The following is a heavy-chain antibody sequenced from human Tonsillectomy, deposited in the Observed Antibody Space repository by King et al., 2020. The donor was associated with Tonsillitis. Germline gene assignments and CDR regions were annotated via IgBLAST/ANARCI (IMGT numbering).Heavy chain of an antibody. CDR1: GGSISSGDYY. J-gene: IGHJ4*02. Sequence: QLQLQESGPGLVKPSQTLSLTCTVSGGSISSGDYYWSWIRQPPGKGLEWIGYIYYSGSTYYNPSLKSRVTISVDTSKNQFSLKLSSVTAADTAVYYCARDRPSPSRYGDYVLDYWGQGTLVTVSS. CDR2: IYYSGST. CDR3: ARDRPSPSRYGDYVLDY. V-gene: IGHV4-30-4*01. D-gene: IGHD4-17*01.